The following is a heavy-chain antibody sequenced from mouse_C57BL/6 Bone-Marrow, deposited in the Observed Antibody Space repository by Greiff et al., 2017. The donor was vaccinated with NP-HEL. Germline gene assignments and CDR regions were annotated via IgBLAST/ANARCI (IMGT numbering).Heavy chain of an antibody. CDR1: GYTFTSYW. Sequence: QVQLQQSGAELVKPGASVKMSCKASGYTFTSYWITWVKQRPGQGLEWIGDIYPGSGSTNYNEKFKSKATLTVDTSSSTAYMQLSSLTSEDSAVYYCAGWDGNYGLYYFDYWGQGTTLTVSS. D-gene: IGHD2-1*01. CDR3: AGWDGNYGLYYFDY. CDR2: IYPGSGST. J-gene: IGHJ2*01. V-gene: IGHV1-55*01.